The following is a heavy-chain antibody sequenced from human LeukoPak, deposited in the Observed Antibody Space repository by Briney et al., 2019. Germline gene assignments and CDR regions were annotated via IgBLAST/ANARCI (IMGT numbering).Heavy chain of an antibody. CDR3: ARASSKQLAGYLPDGFDI. CDR1: GFTFSSYS. Sequence: GGSLRLSCAASGFTFSSYSMNWVRRAPGKGLEWVSSISSSGTYVYYADSVKGRFTISRDNAKNSLSLQMNSLRADDAAVYYCARASSKQLAGYLPDGFDIWGQGTMVTVSS. J-gene: IGHJ3*02. CDR2: ISSSGTYV. V-gene: IGHV3-21*01. D-gene: IGHD3-9*01.